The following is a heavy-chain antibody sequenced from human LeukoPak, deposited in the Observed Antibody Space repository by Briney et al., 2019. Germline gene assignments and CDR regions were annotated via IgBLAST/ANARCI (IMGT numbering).Heavy chain of an antibody. V-gene: IGHV3-21*01. CDR3: ARDPYCGGDCYPTH. D-gene: IGHD2-21*02. Sequence: GGSLRLSCAASGFTFSSYSMNWVRQAPGKGLEWVSSISSSSSYIYYADSVKGRFTISRDNATNSLYLQMNSLRAEDTAVYYCARDPYCGGDCYPTHWGQGTLVTVSS. J-gene: IGHJ4*02. CDR2: ISSSSSYI. CDR1: GFTFSSYS.